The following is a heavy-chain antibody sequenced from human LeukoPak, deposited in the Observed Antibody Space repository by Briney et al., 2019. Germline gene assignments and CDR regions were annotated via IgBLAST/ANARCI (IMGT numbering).Heavy chain of an antibody. CDR1: GFTFDDYA. D-gene: IGHD3-3*01. J-gene: IGHJ5*02. CDR2: ISWNSGSI. CDR3: ARDQGAYDFWSGYYGLTNWFDP. V-gene: IGHV3-9*01. Sequence: QAGGSLRLSCAASGFTFDDYAMHWVRQAPGKGLEWVSGISWNSGSIGYADSVKGRFTISRDNAKNSLYLQMNSLRAEDTAVYYCARDQGAYDFWSGYYGLTNWFDPWGQGTLVTVSS.